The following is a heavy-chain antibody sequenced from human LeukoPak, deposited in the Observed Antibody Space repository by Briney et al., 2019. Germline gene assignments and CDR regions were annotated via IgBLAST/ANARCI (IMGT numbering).Heavy chain of an antibody. CDR3: ARLLDNDSSGYPDTFDM. CDR2: IYYSGST. V-gene: IGHV4-59*11. J-gene: IGHJ3*02. D-gene: IGHD3-22*01. Sequence: PSETLSLTCTVSGGSINSHFWSWIRQPPGKGLEWIGYIYYSGSTKYNPSLQSRVTISVDTSESNFSLKLTSVTAADTAVYYCARLLDNDSSGYPDTFDMWGQGTEVIVSS. CDR1: GGSINSHF.